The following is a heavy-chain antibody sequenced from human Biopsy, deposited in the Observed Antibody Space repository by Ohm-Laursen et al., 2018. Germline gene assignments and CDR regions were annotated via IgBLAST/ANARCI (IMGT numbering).Heavy chain of an antibody. J-gene: IGHJ6*02. V-gene: IGHV4-59*02. D-gene: IGHD4-11*01. Sequence: SDTLSLTCTVSGDSVTKYYWSWIRQPPGKGLEWIGNINYSVMTNYNPSLQSRVSISVDTSRNQVSLTLSSVTAADTAVYYCARDSGILNYGNFKYYHYYGMDVWGQGTKVTVSS. CDR3: ARDSGILNYGNFKYYHYYGMDV. CDR2: INYSVMT. CDR1: GDSVTKYY.